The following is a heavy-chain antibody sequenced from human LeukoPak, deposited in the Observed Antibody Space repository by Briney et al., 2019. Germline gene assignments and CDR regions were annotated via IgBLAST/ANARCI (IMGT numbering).Heavy chain of an antibody. J-gene: IGHJ3*01. CDR3: ARAHLKFGETRALDP. D-gene: IGHD3-10*01. Sequence: GGSLRLSCAASGFTFSSFRMTWVRQAPGKGLEWVSSISSTSSYIYYADSLKGRFNISRDNAKNSLYLQIDRLRAEDTAVYYCARAHLKFGETRALDPWGQGTMVTVSS. CDR1: GFTFSSFR. V-gene: IGHV3-21*01. CDR2: ISSTSSYI.